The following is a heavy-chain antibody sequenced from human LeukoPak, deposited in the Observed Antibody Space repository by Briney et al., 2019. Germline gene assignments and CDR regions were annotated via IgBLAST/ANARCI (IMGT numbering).Heavy chain of an antibody. CDR2: ILYDGSNK. CDR1: GFTFSSYA. Sequence: GGSLRLSCAASGFTFSSYAMHWVRQAPGKGLEWVAVILYDGSNKYYADSVKGRFTISRDDSKNTLYLQMNSLRAEDTAVYYCARAPYYDFWSGYYTGINGMDVWGQGTTVTVSS. J-gene: IGHJ6*02. V-gene: IGHV3-30-3*01. D-gene: IGHD3-3*01. CDR3: ARAPYYDFWSGYYTGINGMDV.